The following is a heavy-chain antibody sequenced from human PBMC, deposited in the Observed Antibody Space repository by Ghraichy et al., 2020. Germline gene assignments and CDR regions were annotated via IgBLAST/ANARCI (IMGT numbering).Heavy chain of an antibody. D-gene: IGHD5-18*01. CDR3: AKDFPPYSYGSPWFDP. Sequence: GGSLRLSCAASGFTFSSYAMSWVRQAPGKGLEWVSAISGSGGSTYYADSVKGRFTISRDNSKNTLYLQMNSLRAEDTAVYYCAKDFPPYSYGSPWFDPWGQGTLVTVSS. J-gene: IGHJ5*02. CDR2: ISGSGGST. V-gene: IGHV3-23*01. CDR1: GFTFSSYA.